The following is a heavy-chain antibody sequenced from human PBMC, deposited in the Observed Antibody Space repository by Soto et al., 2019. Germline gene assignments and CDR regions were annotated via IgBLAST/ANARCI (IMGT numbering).Heavy chain of an antibody. CDR3: ARDDKDEYGADRGGFGC. J-gene: IGHJ4*02. CDR1: GFSFSIFG. V-gene: IGHV3-33*01. D-gene: IGHD2-8*01. Sequence: QVHLVESGGGVVQPGTSLRLSCAASGFSFSIFGMHWVRLAPGKGLEWVAGIWYDGSNKYYADSVKGRFSISRDNSKNTLYLQMNSLRAEDTAVYYCARDDKDEYGADRGGFGCWGQGTLVIVSS. CDR2: IWYDGSNK.